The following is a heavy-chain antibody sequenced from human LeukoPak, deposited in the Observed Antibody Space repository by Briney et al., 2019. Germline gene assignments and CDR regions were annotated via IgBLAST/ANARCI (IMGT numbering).Heavy chain of an antibody. CDR3: ATLKGWYGEGCFDY. V-gene: IGHV3-53*01. Sequence: GGSLRLSCAASGFTVSSNYMSWVRQAPGKGLEWVSVIYPDGKAYYAESVKGRFTISRDSSENTLFLQMNSLRAEDTAVYYCATLKGWYGEGCFDYWGQGTLVTVSS. D-gene: IGHD3-10*01. CDR1: GFTVSSNY. J-gene: IGHJ4*02. CDR2: IYPDGKA.